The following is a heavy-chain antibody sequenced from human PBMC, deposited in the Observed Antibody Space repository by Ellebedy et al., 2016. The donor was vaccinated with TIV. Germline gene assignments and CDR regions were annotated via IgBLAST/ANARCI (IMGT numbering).Heavy chain of an antibody. D-gene: IGHD3-16*01. CDR2: ISGSGGST. V-gene: IGHV3-23*01. CDR1: GFTFSSYA. Sequence: GGSLRLSCAASGFTFSSYAMSWVRQAPGKGLEWVSAISGSGGSTYYADSVKGRFTISRDNSKNTLYLQMNSLKTEDTAVYYCARDGMRGGDFDYWGQGTLVTVSA. J-gene: IGHJ4*02. CDR3: ARDGMRGGDFDY.